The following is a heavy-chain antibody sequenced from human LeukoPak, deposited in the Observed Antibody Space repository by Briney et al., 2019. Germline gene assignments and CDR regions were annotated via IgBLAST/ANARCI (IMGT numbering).Heavy chain of an antibody. CDR3: ARHDAGKWLPYFDY. J-gene: IGHJ4*02. D-gene: IGHD6-19*01. V-gene: IGHV4-59*08. Sequence: PSETLSHTCTVSGGSISNYYWSWIRQAPGKGLEWVGSIYYSGSTNYNPSLKSRVTISVDTSKNQFSLKLSSVTAADTAVYYCARHDAGKWLPYFDYWGRGTLVTVSS. CDR2: IYYSGST. CDR1: GGSISNYY.